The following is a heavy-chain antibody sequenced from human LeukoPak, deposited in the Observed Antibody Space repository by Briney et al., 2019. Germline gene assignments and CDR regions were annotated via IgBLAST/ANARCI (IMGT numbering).Heavy chain of an antibody. J-gene: IGHJ6*03. CDR2: IYYSGST. CDR3: TRGSIAYYYMDV. Sequence: SETLSLTCPVSGGSISSYYWSWIRQPPGKGLEWIGNIYYSGSTNYNPSLKSRVTISVDTSKNQFSLKLSSVTAADTAVYYCTRGSIAYYYMDVWGKGTTVTISS. V-gene: IGHV4-59*01. D-gene: IGHD3-22*01. CDR1: GGSISSYY.